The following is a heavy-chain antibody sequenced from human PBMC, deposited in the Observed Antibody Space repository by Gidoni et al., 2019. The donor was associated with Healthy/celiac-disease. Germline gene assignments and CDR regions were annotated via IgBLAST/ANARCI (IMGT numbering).Heavy chain of an antibody. J-gene: IGHJ6*03. Sequence: QVQLVESGGGGVQPGRSLRLSCAASGFTFSSYAMHWVRQAPGKGLEWVAVISYDGSNKYYADSVKGRFTISSDNSKNTLYLQMNSLRAEDTAVYYCARAIGYYYYMDVWGKGTTVTVSS. CDR2: ISYDGSNK. CDR1: GFTFSSYA. D-gene: IGHD3-22*01. V-gene: IGHV3-30-3*01. CDR3: ARAIGYYYYMDV.